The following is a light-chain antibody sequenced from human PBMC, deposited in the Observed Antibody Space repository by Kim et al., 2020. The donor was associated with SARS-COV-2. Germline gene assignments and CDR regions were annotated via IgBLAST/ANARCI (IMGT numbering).Light chain of an antibody. CDR1: QSISSW. CDR2: KAS. J-gene: IGKJ1*01. V-gene: IGKV1-5*03. Sequence: ASVGDRVTIACRASQSISSWLAWYQQKPGQAPKLLIYKASSLESEVPSRFSGSGSGTEFTLTISSLQPDDFATYYCQQYNSYSWTFGQGTKVDIK. CDR3: QQYNSYSWT.